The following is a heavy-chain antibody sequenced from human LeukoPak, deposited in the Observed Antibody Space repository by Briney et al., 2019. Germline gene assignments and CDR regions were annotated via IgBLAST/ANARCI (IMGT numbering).Heavy chain of an antibody. CDR2: INHSGST. J-gene: IGHJ5*02. D-gene: IGHD6-13*01. Sequence: PSETLSLTCAVYGGSFSGYYWSWIRQPLGKGLEWIGEINHSGSTNYNPSLKSRVTISVDTSKNQFSLKLSSVTAADTAVYYCARGDPFRAGWFDPWGQGTLVTVSS. CDR1: GGSFSGYY. V-gene: IGHV4-34*01. CDR3: ARGDPFRAGWFDP.